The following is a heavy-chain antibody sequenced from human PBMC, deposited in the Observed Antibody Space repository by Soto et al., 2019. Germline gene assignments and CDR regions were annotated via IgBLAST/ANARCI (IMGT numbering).Heavy chain of an antibody. Sequence: GGSLRLSCAASGFTFSSYGMHWVRQAPGKGPEWVAVISYDGSNKYYADSVKGRFTISRDNSKNSLYLQMNSLRDEDTAVYYCARSYHYYGSGSYGWFDPWGQGTLVTVS. CDR2: ISYDGSNK. J-gene: IGHJ5*02. CDR1: GFTFSSYG. CDR3: ARSYHYYGSGSYGWFDP. D-gene: IGHD3-10*01. V-gene: IGHV3-30*03.